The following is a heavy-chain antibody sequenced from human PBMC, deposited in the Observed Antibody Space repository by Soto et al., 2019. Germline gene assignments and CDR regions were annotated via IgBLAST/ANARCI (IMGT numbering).Heavy chain of an antibody. CDR2: IWYDGSNK. CDR3: AHNKLGTKNYFDY. J-gene: IGHJ4*02. CDR1: GFTFSSYG. Sequence: GGSLRLSCAASGFTFSSYGMHWVRQAPGKGLEWVAVIWYDGSNKYYADSVKGRFTISRDNSKNTLYLQMNSLRAEDTAVYYCAHNKLGTKNYFDYWGQGTLVTVSS. D-gene: IGHD7-27*01. V-gene: IGHV3-33*01.